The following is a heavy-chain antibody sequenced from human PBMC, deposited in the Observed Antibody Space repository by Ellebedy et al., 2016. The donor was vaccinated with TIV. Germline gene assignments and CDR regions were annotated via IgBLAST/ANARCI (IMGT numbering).Heavy chain of an antibody. D-gene: IGHD4-17*01. CDR2: ISGSGGST. CDR1: GFTFSSYA. V-gene: IGHV3-23*01. Sequence: GGSLRLXXAASGFTFSSYAMSWVRQAPGKGLEWVSAISGSGGSTYYADSVKGRFTISRDNSRNTLYLQMNSLRAEDAAVYYCAKDDPTAMSFDYWGQGTLVTVSS. CDR3: AKDDPTAMSFDY. J-gene: IGHJ4*02.